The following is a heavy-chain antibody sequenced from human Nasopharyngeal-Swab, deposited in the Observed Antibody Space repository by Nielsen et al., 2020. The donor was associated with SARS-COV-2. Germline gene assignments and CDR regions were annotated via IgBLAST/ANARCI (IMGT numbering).Heavy chain of an antibody. CDR2: INHSGST. V-gene: IGHV4-34*01. Sequence: SETLSLTRAVYGGSFSGYYWSWIRQPPGKGLEWIGEINHSGSTNYNPSLKSRVTISVDTSKNQFSLKLSSVTAADTAVYYCARGRGSSSWYLRFDYWGQGTLVTVSS. J-gene: IGHJ4*02. CDR1: GGSFSGYY. CDR3: ARGRGSSSWYLRFDY. D-gene: IGHD6-13*01.